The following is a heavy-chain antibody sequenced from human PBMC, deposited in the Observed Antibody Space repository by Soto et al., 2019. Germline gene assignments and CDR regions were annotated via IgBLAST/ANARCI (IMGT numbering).Heavy chain of an antibody. Sequence: SATLSLTCTVSGGSIGGFYWSWIRHPPGGGLEWIGYIYYSGSTNYNPSLKSRVTISVDTSKNQFSLKLSSVTAADTAVYYCARVSAGYDFWSGYNFDYWGQGTLVTVSS. V-gene: IGHV4-59*01. CDR3: ARVSAGYDFWSGYNFDY. D-gene: IGHD3-3*01. CDR2: IYYSGST. CDR1: GGSIGGFY. J-gene: IGHJ4*02.